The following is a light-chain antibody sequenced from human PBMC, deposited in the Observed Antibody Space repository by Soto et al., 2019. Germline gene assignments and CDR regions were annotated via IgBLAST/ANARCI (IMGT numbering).Light chain of an antibody. CDR2: ATS. CDR1: LSIGHF. V-gene: IGKV1-39*01. CDR3: QQDYDIPHT. J-gene: IGKJ2*01. Sequence: DIHVTQSPSSLSTSIGDKVTITCRASLSIGHFLNWYQQKPGKAPNLIIYATSTLRSGVPSRFTGSGSGTDFTLTITNLRPQDFADYFCQQDYDIPHTFGQGTSLEI.